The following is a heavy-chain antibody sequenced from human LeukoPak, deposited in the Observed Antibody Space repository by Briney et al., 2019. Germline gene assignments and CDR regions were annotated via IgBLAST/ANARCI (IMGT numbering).Heavy chain of an antibody. J-gene: IGHJ4*02. Sequence: GGSLRLSCAASGFTFSSYAMSWVRQAPGKGLEWVSAISGSGGSAYYADSVKGRFTISRDNSKNTLYLQMNSLRAEDTAVYYCAKAQGITILSEDYWGQGTLVTVSS. CDR2: ISGSGGSA. CDR1: GFTFSSYA. D-gene: IGHD3-3*01. CDR3: AKAQGITILSEDY. V-gene: IGHV3-23*01.